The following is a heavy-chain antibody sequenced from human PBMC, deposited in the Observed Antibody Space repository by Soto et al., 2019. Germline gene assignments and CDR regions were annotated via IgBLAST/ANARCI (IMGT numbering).Heavy chain of an antibody. CDR2: ISAYNGNT. V-gene: IGHV1-18*04. J-gene: IGHJ6*02. D-gene: IGHD2-2*01. Sequence: GASVKVSCKASGYTFTSYGISWVRQAPGQGLEWMGWISAYNGNTNYAQKLQGRVTMTTDTSTSTAYMELRSLRSDDTAVYYCAREGYCSSTSCATGDYYYYGMDVWGQGTTVTVS. CDR1: GYTFTSYG. CDR3: AREGYCSSTSCATGDYYYYGMDV.